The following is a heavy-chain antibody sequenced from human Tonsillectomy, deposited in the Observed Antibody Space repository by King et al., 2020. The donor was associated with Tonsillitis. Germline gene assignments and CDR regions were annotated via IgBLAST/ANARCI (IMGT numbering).Heavy chain of an antibody. Sequence: QLVQSGGGLVKPGGSRRLSCAASGFTFSSYTMNWVRHAPGKGLEWVSSITSRSSYIYYADSVKGRFTISRDNGKKSLYLQMNSLRAEDTAVYYCARGITILSYYYYGMDVWGQGTTVTVSS. CDR1: GFTFSSYT. CDR2: ITSRSSYI. D-gene: IGHD3-9*01. V-gene: IGHV3-21*01. J-gene: IGHJ6*02. CDR3: ARGITILSYYYYGMDV.